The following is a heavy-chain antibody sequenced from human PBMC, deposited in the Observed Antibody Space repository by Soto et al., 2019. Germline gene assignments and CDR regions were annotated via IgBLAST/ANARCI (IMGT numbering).Heavy chain of an antibody. CDR1: GYTFTSYG. CDR2: IIPIFGTA. V-gene: IGHV1-69*13. J-gene: IGHJ6*02. Sequence: GASVKVSCKASGYTFTSYGISWVRQAPGQGLEWMGWIIPIFGTANYAQKFQGRVTITADESTSTAYMELSSLRSEDTAVYYCARRSYNVDIVATAHAAYGMDVWGQGTTVTVSS. CDR3: ARRSYNVDIVATAHAAYGMDV. D-gene: IGHD5-12*01.